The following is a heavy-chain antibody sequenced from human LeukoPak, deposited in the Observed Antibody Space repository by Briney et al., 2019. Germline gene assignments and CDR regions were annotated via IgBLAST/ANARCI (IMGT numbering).Heavy chain of an antibody. CDR1: GFTFGDYA. V-gene: IGHV3-49*03. J-gene: IGHJ4*02. D-gene: IGHD2-21*01. Sequence: GGSLRLSCTASGFTFGDYAMSWFRQAPGKGLEWVGFIRSKAYGGTTEYAASVKGRFTISRDDSKSTAYLQMNSLKTEDTAVYYCTRDLQTYCGGDCSDYWGQGTLVTVSS. CDR2: IRSKAYGGTT. CDR3: TRDLQTYCGGDCSDY.